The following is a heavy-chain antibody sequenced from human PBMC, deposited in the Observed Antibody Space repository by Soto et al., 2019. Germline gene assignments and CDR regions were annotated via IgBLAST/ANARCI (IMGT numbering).Heavy chain of an antibody. CDR1: GGSISSYY. V-gene: IGHV4-59*01. CDR3: ARELWPNDRSGWYLSNWFDP. Sequence: QVQLQESGPGLVKPSETLSLTCTVSGGSISSYYWSWIRQPPGKGLEWIGYIYYSGSTNYNPSLKSRVTISVDTSKNQFSLKLSSVTAADTAVYYCARELWPNDRSGWYLSNWFDPWGQGTLVTVSS. J-gene: IGHJ5*02. CDR2: IYYSGST. D-gene: IGHD6-19*01.